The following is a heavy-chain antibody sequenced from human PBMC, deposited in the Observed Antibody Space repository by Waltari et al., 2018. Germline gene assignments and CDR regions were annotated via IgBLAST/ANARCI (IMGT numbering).Heavy chain of an antibody. CDR1: GFTFSSYW. J-gene: IGHJ4*02. D-gene: IGHD6-6*01. Sequence: EVQLVESGGGLVQPGGSLRLSCAASGFTFSSYWMHWVRQAPGKGLVWGSRINSDGSSTSYADSVKGRFTISRDNAKNTLYLQMNSLRAEDTAVYYCARPYFEYSSSSEFDYWGQGTLVTVSS. V-gene: IGHV3-74*01. CDR3: ARPYFEYSSSSEFDY. CDR2: INSDGSST.